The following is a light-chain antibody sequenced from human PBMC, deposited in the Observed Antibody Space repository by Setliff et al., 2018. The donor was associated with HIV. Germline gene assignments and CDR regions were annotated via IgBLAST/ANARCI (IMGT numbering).Light chain of an antibody. CDR2: EVT. Sequence: QSALTQPASVSGSPGQSITISCTGTSSDVGGYNYVSWYQQHPGKAPKLIIYEVTNRPSGVPNRFSGSKSGNTASLTISGLQAEDEADYYCSSYRSSDTGVFGTGTKVTVL. J-gene: IGLJ1*01. CDR1: SSDVGGYNY. CDR3: SSYRSSDTGV. V-gene: IGLV2-14*01.